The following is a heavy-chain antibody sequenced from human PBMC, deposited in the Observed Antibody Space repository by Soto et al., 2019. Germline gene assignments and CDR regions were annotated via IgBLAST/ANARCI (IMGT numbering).Heavy chain of an antibody. CDR1: GGSISSSNW. D-gene: IGHD4-4*01. V-gene: IGHV4-4*02. Sequence: QVQLQESGPGLVKPSGTLSLTCAVSGGSISSSNWWSWVRQPPGKGLEWIGEIYNSGSTHYNPSLTSPVTMSVDKSKIQFSLKLSSVTAADTAVYYGASLGTTVTTFDYWGQGTLVTVSS. CDR2: IYNSGST. J-gene: IGHJ4*02. CDR3: ASLGTTVTTFDY.